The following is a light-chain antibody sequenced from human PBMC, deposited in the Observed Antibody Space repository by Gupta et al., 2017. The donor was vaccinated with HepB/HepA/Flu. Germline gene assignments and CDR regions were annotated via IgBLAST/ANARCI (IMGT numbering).Light chain of an antibody. CDR3: AAWDDSLNGVV. J-gene: IGLJ3*02. CDR2: SNY. Sequence: QSVLTQPPSASGTPGQRVTLSCSGSSSNIGSNTVNWYQQLPGTAPKLLIYSNYQRPSGVPDRFSGSKSGTSASLAISGLQSEDEADYYCAAWDDSLNGVVFGGGTELTVL. V-gene: IGLV1-44*01. CDR1: SSNIGSNT.